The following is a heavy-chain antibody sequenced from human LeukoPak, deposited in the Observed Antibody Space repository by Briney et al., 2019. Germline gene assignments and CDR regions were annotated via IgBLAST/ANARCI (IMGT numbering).Heavy chain of an antibody. Sequence: GGSLRLSCAVSGFTVSNNYMSWVCQAPGMGLEWVSVLYSDGRIFYANSVKGRFTISRDNSKNTLYLQMNSLRAEDTAVYYCTTEWELRPTVFGGYWGQGTLVTVSS. CDR3: TTEWELRPTVFGGY. D-gene: IGHD1-26*01. CDR1: GFTVSNNY. V-gene: IGHV3-66*01. J-gene: IGHJ4*02. CDR2: LYSDGRI.